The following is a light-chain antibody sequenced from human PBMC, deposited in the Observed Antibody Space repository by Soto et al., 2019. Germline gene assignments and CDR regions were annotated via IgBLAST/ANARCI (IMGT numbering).Light chain of an antibody. J-gene: IGLJ1*01. CDR1: SSNIGSST. Sequence: QSVLTQPPSASGTPGQRVTISCSGSSSNIGSSTVNWYQQLPGTAPKLLIYSNNQRPSGVPDRFSGSKSGTSASLAISGLQSEDEADYYCAAWDDSLNAHYVFGTGTKVTVL. CDR3: AAWDDSLNAHYV. CDR2: SNN. V-gene: IGLV1-44*01.